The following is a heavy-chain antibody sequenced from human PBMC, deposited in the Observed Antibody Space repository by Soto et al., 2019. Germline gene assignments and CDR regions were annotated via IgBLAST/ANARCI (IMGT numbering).Heavy chain of an antibody. CDR1: GFSLSTYHMG. D-gene: IGHD4-17*01. CDR3: AHAGDYDLLTFDL. J-gene: IGHJ4*02. Sequence: QITLKESGPTLVRPAQTLTLTCDFSGFSLSTYHMGVAWIRQPPGKALEWLALIYWDDDKRYSPSLKDRLAISKDTSSNQGVLTITNIDPGYSATYFCAHAGDYDLLTFDLWGPGTLVNVSS. CDR2: IYWDDDK. V-gene: IGHV2-5*02.